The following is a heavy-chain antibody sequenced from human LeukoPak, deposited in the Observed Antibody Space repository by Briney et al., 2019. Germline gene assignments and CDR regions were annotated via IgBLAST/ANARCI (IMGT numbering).Heavy chain of an antibody. J-gene: IGHJ4*02. CDR2: ISSSSGTI. D-gene: IGHD5-12*01. CDR1: EFTFSSYS. CDR3: AXEXVSGYVTLDY. Sequence: GGSLRLSCAASEFTFSSYSMDWVRQAPGKGLEWVTYISSSSGTIYYADSVKGRFTISRDNAKNSLYLQMNSLRAEDTAVYYXAXEXVSGYVTLDYWGQGTLVTVSS. V-gene: IGHV3-48*01.